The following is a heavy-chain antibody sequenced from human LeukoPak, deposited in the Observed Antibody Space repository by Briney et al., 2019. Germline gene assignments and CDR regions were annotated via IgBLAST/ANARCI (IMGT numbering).Heavy chain of an antibody. D-gene: IGHD3-22*01. V-gene: IGHV3-23*01. CDR2: ISGSGGST. J-gene: IGHJ4*02. CDR3: ARGRYDSSGYYPIFDY. Sequence: GGSLRLSCAASGFTFSSYAMSWVRQAPGKGLEWVSAISGSGGSTYYADSVKGRFTISRDNSKNTLYLQMNSLRAEDTAVYYCARGRYDSSGYYPIFDYWGQGTLVTVSS. CDR1: GFTFSSYA.